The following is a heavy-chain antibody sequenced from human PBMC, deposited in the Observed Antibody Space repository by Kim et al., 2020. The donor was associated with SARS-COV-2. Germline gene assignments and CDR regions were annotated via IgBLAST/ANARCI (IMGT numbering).Heavy chain of an antibody. V-gene: IGHV3-21*01. Sequence: GGSLRLSCAASGFTFSSYSMNWVRQAPGKGLEWVSSISSSSSYIYYADSVKGRFTISRDNAKNSLYLQMNSLRAEDTAVYYCARDPDPYYYGSGSYYDHAFDIWGQGTMVTVSS. CDR3: ARDPDPYYYGSGSYYDHAFDI. CDR2: ISSSSSYI. D-gene: IGHD3-10*01. J-gene: IGHJ3*02. CDR1: GFTFSSYS.